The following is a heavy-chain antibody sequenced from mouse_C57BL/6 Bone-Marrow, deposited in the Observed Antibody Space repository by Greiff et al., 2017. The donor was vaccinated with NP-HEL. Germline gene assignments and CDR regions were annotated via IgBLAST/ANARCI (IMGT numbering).Heavy chain of an antibody. Sequence: QVQLKESGPELVKPGASVKISCKASGYTFTDYYINWVKQRPGQGLEWIGWIFPGSGSTYYNEKFKGKATLTVDKSSSTAYMLLSSLTSEDSAVHFCARGNWDYRYYYAMDYWGQGTSVTVSS. J-gene: IGHJ4*01. V-gene: IGHV1-75*01. D-gene: IGHD4-1*01. CDR2: IFPGSGST. CDR3: ARGNWDYRYYYAMDY. CDR1: GYTFTDYY.